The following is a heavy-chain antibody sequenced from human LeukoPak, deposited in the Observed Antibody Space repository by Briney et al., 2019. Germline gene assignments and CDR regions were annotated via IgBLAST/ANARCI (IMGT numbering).Heavy chain of an antibody. CDR1: AGSISSTTYY. J-gene: IGHJ4*02. V-gene: IGHV4-39*01. CDR3: TGDYGDYVIGH. D-gene: IGHD4-17*01. Sequence: PSETLSLTCTVSAGSISSTTYYWGWIRQPPGKGLEWIGSMHYSGSTYYNPSLNSRVTISLDTSKNLFSLRLSSVTAADTAVYYCTGDYGDYVIGHGGQGTLVTVSS. CDR2: MHYSGST.